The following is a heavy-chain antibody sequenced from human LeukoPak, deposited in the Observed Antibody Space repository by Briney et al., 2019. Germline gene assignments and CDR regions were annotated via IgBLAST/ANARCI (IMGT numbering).Heavy chain of an antibody. J-gene: IGHJ5*02. D-gene: IGHD7-27*01. Sequence: SGTLSLTCTVSGGSISSYYWSWIRQPAGKGLEWIGRIYTSGSTNYNPSLNSRVTMSVDTSKNQFSLKLSSVTAADTAVYYCARDREAVANWGYDWFDPWGQGTLVTVSS. CDR1: GGSISSYY. CDR2: IYTSGST. CDR3: ARDREAVANWGYDWFDP. V-gene: IGHV4-4*07.